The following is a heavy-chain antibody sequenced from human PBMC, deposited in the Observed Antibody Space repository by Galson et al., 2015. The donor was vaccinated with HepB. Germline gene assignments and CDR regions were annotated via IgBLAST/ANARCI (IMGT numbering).Heavy chain of an antibody. CDR2: ISSSGSIT. CDR1: GFTFSDYY. V-gene: IGHV3-11*01. CDR3: ARGQAAGTYYYYMDV. D-gene: IGHD6-13*01. Sequence: SLRLSCAASGFTFSDYYMSWIRQAPGKGLEWVSYISSSGSITYYADSVKGRFTISRDNAKNSLYLQMNSLRAEDTAVYYCARGQAAGTYYYYMDVWGKGTTVTVSS. J-gene: IGHJ6*03.